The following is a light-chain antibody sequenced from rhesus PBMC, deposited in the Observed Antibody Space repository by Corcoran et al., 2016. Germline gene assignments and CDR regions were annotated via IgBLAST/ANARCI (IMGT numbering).Light chain of an antibody. V-gene: IGKV2-72*01. CDR2: GGS. Sequence: DIVMTQTPLSLPITPGEPASISCRSSQSLLHSNGNTYLHWYLQKQGQSPQLLFYGGSNKASGVPERFSGSWSGTDFTLKISKVEAEDVGGYYCVQAIAFPDSFGQGTKVEIK. CDR1: QSLLHSNGNTY. CDR3: VQAIAFPDS. J-gene: IGKJ2*01.